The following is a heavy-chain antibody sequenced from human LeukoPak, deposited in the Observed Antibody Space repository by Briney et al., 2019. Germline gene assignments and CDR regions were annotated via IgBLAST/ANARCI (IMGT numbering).Heavy chain of an antibody. CDR2: IWYDGSNK. D-gene: IGHD3-10*01. CDR1: GFTFSSYG. V-gene: IGHV3-33*01. J-gene: IGHJ5*02. Sequence: GGSLRLSCAASGFTFSSYGMHWVRQAPGKGLEWGAVIWYDGSNKYYADSVKGRFTISRDNSKNTLYLQMNSLRAEDTAVYYCARDVTMVRGDCNWFDPWGQGTLVTVSS. CDR3: ARDVTMVRGDCNWFDP.